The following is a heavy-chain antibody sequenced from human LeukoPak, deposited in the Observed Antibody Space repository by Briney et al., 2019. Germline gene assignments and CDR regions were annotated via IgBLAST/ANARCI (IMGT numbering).Heavy chain of an antibody. J-gene: IGHJ4*02. CDR2: MNPNSGNT. Sequence: ASVKVFCKASGYTFTSYDINWVRQATGQGLEWMGWMNPNSGNTGYAQKFQGRVTMARNTSISTAYMELSSLRSEDTAVYYCAKNKYDFWSGYYTGGMEGDWGQGTLVTVSS. CDR1: GYTFTSYD. CDR3: AKNKYDFWSGYYTGGMEGD. V-gene: IGHV1-8*01. D-gene: IGHD3-3*01.